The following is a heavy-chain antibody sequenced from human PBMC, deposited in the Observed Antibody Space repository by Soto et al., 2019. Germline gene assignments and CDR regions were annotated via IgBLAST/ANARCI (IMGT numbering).Heavy chain of an antibody. CDR2: ISWNSGSI. CDR1: GFTFDDYA. J-gene: IGHJ5*02. Sequence: GGSLRLSCAASGFTFDDYAMHWVRQAPGKGLEWVSGISWNSGSIGYADSVKGRFTISRDNAKNSLYLQMNSLRAEDTALYYCEKTPLPYCSSTSCYLGWFDPWGQGTLVTVSS. V-gene: IGHV3-9*01. CDR3: EKTPLPYCSSTSCYLGWFDP. D-gene: IGHD2-2*01.